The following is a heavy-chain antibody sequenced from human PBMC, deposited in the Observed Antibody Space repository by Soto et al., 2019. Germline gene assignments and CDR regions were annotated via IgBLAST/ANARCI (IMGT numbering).Heavy chain of an antibody. CDR1: GFTFDDYA. V-gene: IGHV3-9*01. D-gene: IGHD5-12*01. CDR3: AKETGEGYSGFDY. CDR2: ISWNSGSI. J-gene: IGHJ4*02. Sequence: GGSLRLSCAASGFTFDDYAMHWVRQAPGKGLEWVSGISWNSGSIGYADSVKGRFTISRDNAKNSLYLQMNSLRAEDTALYYCAKETGEGYSGFDYWGQGTLVTVSS.